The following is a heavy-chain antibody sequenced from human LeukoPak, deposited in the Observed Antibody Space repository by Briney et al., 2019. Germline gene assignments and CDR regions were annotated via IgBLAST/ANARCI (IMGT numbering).Heavy chain of an antibody. CDR3: ARVKYSGSLWFDP. CDR1: GGSISSGSYY. V-gene: IGHV4-61*02. J-gene: IGHJ5*02. D-gene: IGHD1-26*01. Sequence: SQTLSLTCTVSGGSISSGSYYWSWIRQPAGKGLEWIGRIYTSGSTNYNPSLKSRVTISVDTSKNQFSLKLSSVTAADTAVYYCARVKYSGSLWFDPWGQGTLVTVSS. CDR2: IYTSGST.